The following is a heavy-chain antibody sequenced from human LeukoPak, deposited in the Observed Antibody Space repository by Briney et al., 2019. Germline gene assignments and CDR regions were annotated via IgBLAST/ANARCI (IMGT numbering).Heavy chain of an antibody. CDR2: ISSISSYI. CDR1: GFTFSSYS. J-gene: IGHJ6*03. D-gene: IGHD1-26*01. CDR3: AKDRDTMSGTYYYDMDV. V-gene: IGHV3-21*01. Sequence: GGSLRLPCAASGFTFSSYSMNWVRQAPGKGLEWVSSISSISSYIYYADSVKGRFTISRDNSKNTLYLQMNSLRGEDTAVYYCAKDRDTMSGTYYYDMDVWGKGTTVTVSS.